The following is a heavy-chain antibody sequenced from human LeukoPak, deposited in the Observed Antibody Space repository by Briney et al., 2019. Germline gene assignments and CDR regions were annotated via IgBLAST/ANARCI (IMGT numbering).Heavy chain of an antibody. J-gene: IGHJ4*02. Sequence: GGSLRLSCAASGLTFSSYAISWVRQAPGKGLEWVSAISGSGGSTYYADSVKGRFTISRDNSKNTLYLQMNSLRAEDTAVYYCAKEGYCSGGSCYENWGQGTLVTVSS. CDR2: ISGSGGST. D-gene: IGHD2-15*01. CDR1: GLTFSSYA. CDR3: AKEGYCSGGSCYEN. V-gene: IGHV3-23*01.